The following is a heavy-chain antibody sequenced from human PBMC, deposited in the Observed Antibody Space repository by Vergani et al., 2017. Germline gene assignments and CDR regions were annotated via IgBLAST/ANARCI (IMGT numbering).Heavy chain of an antibody. J-gene: IGHJ4*02. Sequence: AYLVQSGGGLVTPGGSLRLSCAASGFNFPSFTMNWVRQAPGKGLEWVAVIWYDGSNKYYADSVKGRFTISRDNSKNTLYLQMNSLRAEDTAVYYCAKAPGATYYFDYWGQGTLVTVSS. CDR3: AKAPGATYYFDY. CDR1: GFNFPSFT. CDR2: IWYDGSNK. V-gene: IGHV3-30*02. D-gene: IGHD1-26*01.